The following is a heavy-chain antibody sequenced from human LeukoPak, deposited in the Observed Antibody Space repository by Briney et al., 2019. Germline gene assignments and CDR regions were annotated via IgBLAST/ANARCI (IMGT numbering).Heavy chain of an antibody. J-gene: IGHJ6*02. V-gene: IGHV3-23*01. D-gene: IGHD6-19*01. CDR2: ISGSGGST. CDR3: AKGTRVSSGWAQYYYYYYGMDV. Sequence: GGSLRLSCAASGFTFSSYAMSWVRRAPGKGLERVSAISGSGGSTYYADSVKGRFTISRDNSKNTLYLQMNSLRAEDTAVYYCAKGTRVSSGWAQYYYYYYGMDVWGQGTTVTVSS. CDR1: GFTFSSYA.